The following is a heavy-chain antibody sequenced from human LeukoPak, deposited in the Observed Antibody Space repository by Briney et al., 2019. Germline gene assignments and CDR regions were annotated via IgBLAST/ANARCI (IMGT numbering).Heavy chain of an antibody. CDR1: GFTFSSYA. Sequence: GGSLRLSCAASGFTFSSYAMSWVRQAPGKGLEWAAFIRYDGSNKYYADSVKGRFTISRDNSKNTLYLQMNSLRAEDTAVYYCAKGIAVAGPEDYFDYWGQGTLVTVSS. V-gene: IGHV3-30*02. J-gene: IGHJ4*02. CDR2: IRYDGSNK. CDR3: AKGIAVAGPEDYFDY. D-gene: IGHD6-19*01.